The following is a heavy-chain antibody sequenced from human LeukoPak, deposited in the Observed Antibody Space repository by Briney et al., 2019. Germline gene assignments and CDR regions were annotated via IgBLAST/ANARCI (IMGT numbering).Heavy chain of an antibody. J-gene: IGHJ3*02. V-gene: IGHV3-21*01. CDR1: GFTFSSYS. Sequence: PGGSLRLSCAASGFTFSSYSMNWVRQAPGKGLEWVSSISSSSYIYYADSVKGRFTISRDNAKNSLYLQMNSLRAEDTAVYYCARARLGDAFDIWGQGTMVTVSS. CDR2: ISSSSYI. CDR3: ARARLGDAFDI. D-gene: IGHD3-16*01.